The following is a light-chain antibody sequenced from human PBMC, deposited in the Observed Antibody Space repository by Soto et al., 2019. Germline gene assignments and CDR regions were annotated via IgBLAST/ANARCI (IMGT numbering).Light chain of an antibody. Sequence: QSALTQPPSASGFPGQSVTISCTGTSSDVGYYDYVSWYQQHPGKAPKLVIYEVTKRPSGVPDRVSASKSGNTASLTVSGLRAEDEADYYCSSYAGNNNFVVFGGGTKVTVL. CDR1: SSDVGYYDY. CDR2: EVT. J-gene: IGLJ2*01. CDR3: SSYAGNNNFVV. V-gene: IGLV2-8*01.